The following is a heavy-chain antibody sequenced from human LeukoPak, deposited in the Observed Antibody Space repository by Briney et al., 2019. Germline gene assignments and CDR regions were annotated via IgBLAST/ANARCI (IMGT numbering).Heavy chain of an antibody. Sequence: GGSLRLSCAASGFTFSSYWMHWVRQAPGKGLVWVSRINSDGSSTSYADSVKGRFTISRDNAQNTLYLQMNSLRAEDTALYYCARGGSGYSYGYNYWGQGTLVTVSS. CDR1: GFTFSSYW. J-gene: IGHJ4*02. V-gene: IGHV3-74*01. CDR3: ARGGSGYSYGYNY. D-gene: IGHD5-18*01. CDR2: INSDGSST.